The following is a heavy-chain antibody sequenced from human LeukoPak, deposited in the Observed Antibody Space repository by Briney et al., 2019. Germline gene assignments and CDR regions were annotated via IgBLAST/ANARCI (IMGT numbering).Heavy chain of an antibody. J-gene: IGHJ4*02. CDR1: GGSISGGGYY. CDR2: IYTSGST. Sequence: PSETLSLTCTVSGGSISGGGYYWSWIRQPAGKGLEWIGRIYTSGSTNYNPSLKSRVTMSVDTSKNQFSLKLSSVTAADTAVYYCARGDSSSPWYYFDYWGQGTLVPVSS. CDR3: ARGDSSSPWYYFDY. V-gene: IGHV4-61*02. D-gene: IGHD6-6*01.